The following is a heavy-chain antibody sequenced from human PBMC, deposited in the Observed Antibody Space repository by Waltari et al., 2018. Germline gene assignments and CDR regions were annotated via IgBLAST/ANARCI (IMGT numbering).Heavy chain of an antibody. CDR3: ARGVGAAAAPGY. CDR2: IYYSGST. D-gene: IGHD6-13*01. Sequence: QVQLQESGPGLVKPSETLSLTCTVSGGSISSYYWSWIRQPPGKGLEWIGYIYYSGSTNYNPSLKSRVTISVDTSKNQFSLKLSSVTAADMAVYYCARGVGAAAAPGYWGQGTLVTVSS. J-gene: IGHJ4*02. V-gene: IGHV4-59*01. CDR1: GGSISSYY.